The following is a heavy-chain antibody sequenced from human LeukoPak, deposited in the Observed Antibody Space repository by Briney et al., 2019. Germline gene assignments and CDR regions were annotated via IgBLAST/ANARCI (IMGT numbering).Heavy chain of an antibody. CDR3: ARQGRFVRMGCFDY. V-gene: IGHV3-30*02. CDR1: GFTFSSYG. J-gene: IGHJ4*02. D-gene: IGHD2-8*01. Sequence: GGSLRLSCAASGFTFSSYGMHWVRQAPGKGLEWVAFIRYDGSNKYYADSVKGRFTISRDNSKNTLYLQMNSLTIDDTAVYYCARQGRFVRMGCFDYWGQGIVTVSS. CDR2: IRYDGSNK.